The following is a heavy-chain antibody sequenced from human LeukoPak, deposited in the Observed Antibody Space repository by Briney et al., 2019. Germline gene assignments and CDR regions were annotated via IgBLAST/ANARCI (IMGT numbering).Heavy chain of an antibody. CDR3: VRDLSGGGAFDI. Sequence: PSQTLSLTCTVSGGSISSGDYYWSWIRQPPGKGLEWIGYIYYSGSTYYNPSLKSRLTISADTNQFSLKLSSVTAADTAVYNCVRDLSGGGAFDIWGQGTMVTVSS. J-gene: IGHJ3*02. CDR1: GGSISSGDYY. V-gene: IGHV4-30-4*08. D-gene: IGHD3-16*01. CDR2: IYYSGST.